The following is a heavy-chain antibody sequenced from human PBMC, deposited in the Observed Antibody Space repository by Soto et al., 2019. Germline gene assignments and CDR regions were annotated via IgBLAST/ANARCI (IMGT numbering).Heavy chain of an antibody. J-gene: IGHJ4*02. D-gene: IGHD3-10*01. V-gene: IGHV3-23*01. Sequence: EVQLLESGGGLVQPGGSLRLSCAASGFTFSSYSMSWVRQAPGKGLEWVSGFSTGGDGGTTYYADSVKGRFTISRDNSKNTLFLQMNSLRAEDTAIYYCAKKVNSGPGSQFFDYWGQGTLVTVSS. CDR3: AKKVNSGPGSQFFDY. CDR2: TGGDGGTT. CDR1: GFTFSSYS.